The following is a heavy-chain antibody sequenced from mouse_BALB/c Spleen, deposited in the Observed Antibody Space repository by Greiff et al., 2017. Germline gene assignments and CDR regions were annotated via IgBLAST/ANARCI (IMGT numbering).Heavy chain of an antibody. V-gene: IGHV5-6-5*01. J-gene: IGHJ2*01. Sequence: DVQLVESGGGLVKPGGSLKLSCAASGFTFSSYAMSWVRQTPEKRLEWVASISSGGSTYYPDSVKGRFTISRDNARNILYLQMSSLRSEDTAMYYCARGNYGSSHFDYWGQGTTLTVSS. CDR1: GFTFSSYA. D-gene: IGHD1-1*01. CDR3: ARGNYGSSHFDY. CDR2: ISSGGST.